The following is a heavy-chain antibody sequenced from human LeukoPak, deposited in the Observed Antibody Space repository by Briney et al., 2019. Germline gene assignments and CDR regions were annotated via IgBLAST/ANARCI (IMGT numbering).Heavy chain of an antibody. V-gene: IGHV7-4-1*02. D-gene: IGHD7-27*01. J-gene: IGHJ4*02. CDR2: INTNTGNP. CDR1: GYTFTTYA. Sequence: ASVKVSCKASGYTFTTYAMNWVRQAPGQGLEWMGWINTNTGNPTYAQGFTGRFVFSLDTSVSTAYLQISSLKTEDTAVYYCARFHLSWAPYFDYWGQGTLVTVSS. CDR3: ARFHLSWAPYFDY.